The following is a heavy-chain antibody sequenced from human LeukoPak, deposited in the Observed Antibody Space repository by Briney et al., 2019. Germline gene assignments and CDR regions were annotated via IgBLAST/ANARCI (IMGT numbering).Heavy chain of an antibody. CDR3: ARALQFYSSSSYFDY. CDR1: GYSISSGYY. CDR2: IYHSGST. Sequence: SETLSLTCTVSGYSISSGYYWGWLRQPPGKGLEWIGSIYHSGSTYYNPSLKSRVTISVDTSKNQFSLKLSSVTAADTAVYYWARALQFYSSSSYFDYWGQGTLVTVSS. J-gene: IGHJ4*02. V-gene: IGHV4-38-2*02. D-gene: IGHD6-13*01.